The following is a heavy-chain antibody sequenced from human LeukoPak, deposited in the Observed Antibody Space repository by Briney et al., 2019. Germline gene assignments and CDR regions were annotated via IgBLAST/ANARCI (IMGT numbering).Heavy chain of an antibody. D-gene: IGHD2-2*01. CDR1: GGSISSYY. CDR3: ARHTRRYCSSTSCYDWIWFDP. CDR2: IYYSGST. J-gene: IGHJ5*02. Sequence: SETLSLTCTVSGGSISSYYWSWIRQPPGKGPEWIGYIYYSGSTNYNPSLKSRVTISVDTSKNQFSLKLSSVTAADTAVYYCARHTRRYCSSTSCYDWIWFDPWGQGTLVTVSS. V-gene: IGHV4-59*08.